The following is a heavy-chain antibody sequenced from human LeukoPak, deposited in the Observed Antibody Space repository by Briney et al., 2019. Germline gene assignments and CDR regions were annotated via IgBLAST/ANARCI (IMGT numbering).Heavy chain of an antibody. J-gene: IGHJ3*02. Sequence: NPSETLSLTCAVSGGSISSGGYSWSWIRQPPGKGLEWIGYIYHSGSTYYNPSLKSRVTISVDRSKNQFSLELSSVTAADTAVYYCARDSIDAFDIWGQGTMVTVSS. CDR1: GGSISSGGYS. CDR3: ARDSIDAFDI. V-gene: IGHV4-30-2*01. CDR2: IYHSGST.